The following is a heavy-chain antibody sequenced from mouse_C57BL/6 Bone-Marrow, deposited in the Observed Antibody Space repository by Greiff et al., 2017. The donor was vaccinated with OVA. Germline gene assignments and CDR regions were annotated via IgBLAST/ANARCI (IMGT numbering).Heavy chain of an antibody. J-gene: IGHJ4*01. V-gene: IGHV5-12*01. CDR1: GFTFSDYY. Sequence: EVKLVESGGGLVQPGGSLKLSCAASGFTFSDYYMYWVRQTPEKRLEWVAYISNGGGSTYYPDTVKGRFTISRDNAKNTMYLQMSRLKSEDTAKYYDARLDGSSVMEDWGQGTSVTVSS. CDR2: ISNGGGST. CDR3: ARLDGSSVMED. D-gene: IGHD1-1*01.